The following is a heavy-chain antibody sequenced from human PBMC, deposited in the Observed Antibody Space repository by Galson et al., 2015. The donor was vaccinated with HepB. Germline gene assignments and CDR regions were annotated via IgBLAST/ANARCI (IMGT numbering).Heavy chain of an antibody. D-gene: IGHD3-22*01. V-gene: IGHV5-51*01. CDR3: ASLYDSSGYYYLDAFDI. CDR2: IYPGDSDT. CDR1: GYSFTSYW. Sequence: QSGAEVKKPGESLKISCKGSGYSFTSYWIGWVRQMPGKGLEWMGIIYPGDSDTRYSPSFQGQVTISADKSISTAYLQWSSLKASDTAMYYCASLYDSSGYYYLDAFDIWGQGTMVTVSS. J-gene: IGHJ3*02.